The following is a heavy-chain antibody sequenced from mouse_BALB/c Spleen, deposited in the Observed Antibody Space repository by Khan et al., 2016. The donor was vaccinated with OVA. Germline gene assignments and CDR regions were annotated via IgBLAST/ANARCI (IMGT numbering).Heavy chain of an antibody. D-gene: IGHD1-1*01. J-gene: IGHJ3*01. Sequence: VQLQQSGPELVKPGASVKMSCKASGYTFTNYIIHWMKQKPGQGLEWIGYINPYNDGTKNNEKLKGKATLTSDKSSRTAYMELSRLTSEAAAVYYCARECGSSFWFAYWGQGTLVTVSA. CDR2: INPYNDGT. CDR1: GYTFTNYI. V-gene: IGHV1S136*01. CDR3: ARECGSSFWFAY.